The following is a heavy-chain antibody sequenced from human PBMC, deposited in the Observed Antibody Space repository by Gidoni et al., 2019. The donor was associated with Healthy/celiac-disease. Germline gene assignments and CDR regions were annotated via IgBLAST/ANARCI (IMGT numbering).Heavy chain of an antibody. CDR2: MNPNSGNT. J-gene: IGHJ3*02. CDR1: GYTFTSSD. CDR3: ARGSLKAPYYYDSKEDDAFDI. D-gene: IGHD3-22*01. Sequence: QVQLVQSGAEVKKPGASVKVSCKASGYTFTSSDINWVRQAPGQGLEWMGWMNPNSGNTGYAQKFQGRVTMTRNTSISTAYMELSSLRSEDTAVYYCARGSLKAPYYYDSKEDDAFDIWGQGTMVTVSS. V-gene: IGHV1-8*01.